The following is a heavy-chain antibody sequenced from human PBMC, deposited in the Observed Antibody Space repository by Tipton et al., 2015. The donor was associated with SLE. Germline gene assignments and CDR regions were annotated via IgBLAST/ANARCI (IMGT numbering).Heavy chain of an antibody. D-gene: IGHD3-10*01. J-gene: IGHJ4*02. CDR1: GGSISSYY. V-gene: IGHV4-59*01. Sequence: TLSLTCTVSGGSISSYYWSWIRQPPGKGLEWIGYIYYSGSIDYNPSLKSRVSISIDTSKSQFSLRLSSVTAADTAMYFCARDLSGPFDYWGQGNMVTVSS. CDR2: IYYSGSI. CDR3: ARDLSGPFDY.